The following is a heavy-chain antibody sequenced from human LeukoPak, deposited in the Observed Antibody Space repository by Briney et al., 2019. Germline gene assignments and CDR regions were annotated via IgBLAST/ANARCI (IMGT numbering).Heavy chain of an antibody. CDR1: GFTFSSYS. CDR3: ARDMDSSGWYPYYYYYGMDV. V-gene: IGHV3-21*01. J-gene: IGHJ6*02. Sequence: GGSLRLSCAASGFTFSSYSMNWDRQAPGKGLEWVSSISSSSSYIYYADSVKGRFTISRDNAKNSLYLQMNSLRAEDTAVYYCARDMDSSGWYPYYYYYGMDVWGQGTTVTVSS. CDR2: ISSSSSYI. D-gene: IGHD6-19*01.